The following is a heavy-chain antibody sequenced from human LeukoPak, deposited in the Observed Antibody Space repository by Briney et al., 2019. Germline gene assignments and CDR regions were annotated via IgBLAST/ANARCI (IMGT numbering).Heavy chain of an antibody. CDR3: AKGNYNWNQFYFDN. CDR2: MSGIGGGI. J-gene: IGHJ4*02. Sequence: GGSLRLSCTASGYTLISSAMNWVRQAPGKGLEWVAGMSGIGGGIFYGDSVKGRFTISRDNSKNTLFLQMNSLRAEDTAVYYCAKGNYNWNQFYFDNWGQGTLVTVSS. V-gene: IGHV3-23*01. CDR1: GYTLISSA. D-gene: IGHD1-20*01.